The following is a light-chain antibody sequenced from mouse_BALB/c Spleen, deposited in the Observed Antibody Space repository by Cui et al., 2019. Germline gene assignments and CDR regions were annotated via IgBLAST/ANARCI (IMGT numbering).Light chain of an antibody. J-gene: IGKJ1*01. CDR1: SSVSSSY. Sequence: QIVLTQSPAIMSASLGERGTMTCTASSSVSSSYLHWYQQKPGSSPKLWIYSTSNLASGVPARFSGSGSGTSYSLTISSMEAEDAATYYCHQYHRSPRTFGGGTKLEIK. CDR2: STS. V-gene: IGKV4-74*01. CDR3: HQYHRSPRT.